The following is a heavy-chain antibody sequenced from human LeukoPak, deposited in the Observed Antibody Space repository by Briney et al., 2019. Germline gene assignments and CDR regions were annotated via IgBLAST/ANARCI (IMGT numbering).Heavy chain of an antibody. V-gene: IGHV3-23*01. CDR3: ATLGYCSSTSCYTAFDI. CDR2: ISGSGGST. Sequence: GGSLRLSFAASGFTFSSYAMSWVRQAPGKGLEWVSAISGSGGSTYYADSVKGRFTISGDNSKNTLYLQMNSLRAEDPAVYYCATLGYCSSTSCYTAFDIWGQGTMVTVSS. J-gene: IGHJ3*02. CDR1: GFTFSSYA. D-gene: IGHD2-2*02.